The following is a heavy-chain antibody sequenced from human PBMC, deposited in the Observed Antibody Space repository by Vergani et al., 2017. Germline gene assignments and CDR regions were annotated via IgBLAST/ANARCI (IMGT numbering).Heavy chain of an antibody. Sequence: QVQLVQSGAEVKKPGASVKVSCKASGYTFTSYDINWVRQATGQGLEWMGWMNPNSGNTGYAQKFQGRVTMTRNTSISTAYMELSSLRSEDTAVYYCARAPFDLYSSSWYEDNWFDPWGQGTLVTVSS. CDR1: GYTFTSYD. CDR2: MNPNSGNT. D-gene: IGHD6-13*01. CDR3: ARAPFDLYSSSWYEDNWFDP. V-gene: IGHV1-8*01. J-gene: IGHJ5*02.